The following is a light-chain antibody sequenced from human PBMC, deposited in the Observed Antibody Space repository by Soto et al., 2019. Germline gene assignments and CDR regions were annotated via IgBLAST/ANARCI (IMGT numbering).Light chain of an antibody. CDR2: AAS. J-gene: IGKJ4*01. CDR3: QHYVSSPLT. V-gene: IGKV3-20*01. Sequence: EIVLTQSPGTLSLSPGERATLSCRASQTVTSSYLAWYQQKPGQAPRLLIYAASSRATGIPDRFSGSGSGTDFTLIISRLEPEDFAVYYCQHYVSSPLTFGGGTKVDIK. CDR1: QTVTSSY.